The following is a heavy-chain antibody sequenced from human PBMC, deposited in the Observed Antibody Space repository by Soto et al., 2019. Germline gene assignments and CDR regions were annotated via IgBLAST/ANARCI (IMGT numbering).Heavy chain of an antibody. D-gene: IGHD3-10*01. J-gene: IGHJ5*01. CDR3: ARDRRVRGLAPAT. V-gene: IGHV4-31*03. CDR1: GGSISSGGYY. Sequence: SETLSLTCTVSGGSISSGGYYWSWIRQHPGKGLEWIGYIYYSGSTYYNPSLKSRVTISVDTSKNQFSLKLSSVTAADTAVYYCARDRRVRGLAPATWGHGTLVTVSS. CDR2: IYYSGST.